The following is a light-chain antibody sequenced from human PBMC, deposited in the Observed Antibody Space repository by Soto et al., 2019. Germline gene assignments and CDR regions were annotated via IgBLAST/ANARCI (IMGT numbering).Light chain of an antibody. CDR3: QQYYYYWT. J-gene: IGKJ1*01. CDR1: QGIDGF. CDR2: DAS. Sequence: DIQMTQSPSTLSASVGDRVTITCRASQGIDGFLAWYQQKPGKAPRLVIYDASALRNGVPSRFSGSGSGTEFTPTISSLQPDDFATYYCQQYYYYWTFGQGTEVEIK. V-gene: IGKV1-5*01.